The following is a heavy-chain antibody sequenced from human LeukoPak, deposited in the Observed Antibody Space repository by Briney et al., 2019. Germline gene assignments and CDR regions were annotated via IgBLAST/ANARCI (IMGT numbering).Heavy chain of an antibody. CDR2: IYTSGST. D-gene: IGHD6-6*01. V-gene: IGHV4-61*02. CDR3: ARERIAARLDY. Sequence: PSQTLSLTCTVSGGSISSGSYYWSWIRQPAGKGLEWTGRIYTSGSTNYNPSLKSRVTISVDTSKNQFSLKLSSVTAADTAVYYCARERIAARLDYWGQGTLVTVSS. J-gene: IGHJ4*02. CDR1: GGSISSGSYY.